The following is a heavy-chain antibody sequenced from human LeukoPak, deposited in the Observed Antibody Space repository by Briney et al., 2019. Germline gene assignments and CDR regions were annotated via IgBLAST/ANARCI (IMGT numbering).Heavy chain of an antibody. CDR3: ARLRGDHVKDNWFDP. Sequence: GASLKISCKGSGYSFTSYWIGWVRPMPGKGLEWMGIIYPGDSDTRYSPSFQGQVTISADKSISTAYLQWSSLKASDTAMYYCARLRGDHVKDNWFDPWGQGTLVTVSS. J-gene: IGHJ5*02. CDR1: GYSFTSYW. D-gene: IGHD2-21*02. V-gene: IGHV5-51*01. CDR2: IYPGDSDT.